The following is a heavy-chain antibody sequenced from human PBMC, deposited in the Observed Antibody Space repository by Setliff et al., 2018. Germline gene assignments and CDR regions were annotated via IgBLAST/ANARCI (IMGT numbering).Heavy chain of an antibody. CDR3: ARAHTLSLPNDNSGYPGWFDP. V-gene: IGHV4-38-2*01. D-gene: IGHD3-22*01. J-gene: IGHJ5*02. CDR1: GSSISSGYY. Sequence: SETLSLTCAVSGSSISSGYYWGWIRQPPGKGLEWSVNIHHRGKAYYNPSLKSRATMPVDTSKNHVSLKLSSVTAADTTVYYCARAHTLSLPNDNSGYPGWFDPWGQGTLVTVSS. CDR2: IHHRGKA.